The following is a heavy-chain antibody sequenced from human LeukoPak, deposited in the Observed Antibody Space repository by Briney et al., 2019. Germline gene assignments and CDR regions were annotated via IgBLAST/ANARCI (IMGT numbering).Heavy chain of an antibody. CDR2: INHSGST. CDR3: ARGRQPARLDY. D-gene: IGHD6-13*01. V-gene: IGHV4-34*01. CDR1: GGSFSGYY. Sequence: SETLSLTCAVYGGSFSGYYWSWIRQPPGKGLEWIGEINHSGSTNYNPSLKSRVTISVDTSENQFSLKLSSVTAADTAVYYCARGRQPARLDYWGQGTLVTVSS. J-gene: IGHJ4*02.